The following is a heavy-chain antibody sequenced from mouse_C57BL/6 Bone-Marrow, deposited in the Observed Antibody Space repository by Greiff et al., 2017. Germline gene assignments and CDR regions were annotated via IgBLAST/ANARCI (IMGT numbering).Heavy chain of an antibody. CDR1: GFTFSSYA. CDR2: ISDGGSYT. Sequence: EVQLMESGGGLVKPGGSLKLSCAASGFTFSSYAMSWVRQTPENRLEWVATISDGGSYTYYPDNVKGRFTISRDNAKNNLYLQMSHLKSEDTAMYYCASDRVTTPQDWFAYWGQRTLVTASA. V-gene: IGHV5-4*01. D-gene: IGHD2-5*01. CDR3: ASDRVTTPQDWFAY. J-gene: IGHJ3*01.